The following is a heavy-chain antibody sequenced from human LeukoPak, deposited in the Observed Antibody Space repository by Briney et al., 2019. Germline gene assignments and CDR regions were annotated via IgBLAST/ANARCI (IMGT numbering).Heavy chain of an antibody. J-gene: IGHJ3*02. CDR1: GYTFTGYY. CDR2: INPNSGGT. V-gene: IGHV1-2*02. D-gene: IGHD6-19*01. CDR3: ARVLPWAVAGTGAFDI. Sequence: ASVKVSCKASGYTFTGYYMHWVRQAPGQGLEWMGWINPNSGGTNYAQKFQGRVTMTRDTSISTAYMELRSLRSDDTAVYYCARVLPWAVAGTGAFDIWGQGTMVTVSS.